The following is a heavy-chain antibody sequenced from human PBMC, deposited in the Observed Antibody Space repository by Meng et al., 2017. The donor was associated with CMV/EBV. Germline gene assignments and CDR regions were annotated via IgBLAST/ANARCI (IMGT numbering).Heavy chain of an antibody. CDR2: ITTDDDSR. V-gene: IGHV1-18*01. CDR3: ARGVPSAAAPRWVDP. J-gene: IGHJ5*02. Sequence: ASVKVSCKASGYTFSNYGIAWVRQAPGQGLEWMGWITTDDDSRKKQGRVTMTTDTSTSTAYMELRSLRSDDTAAYYCARGVPSAAAPRWVDPWGQGTLVTVSS. D-gene: IGHD6-13*01. CDR1: GYTFSNYG.